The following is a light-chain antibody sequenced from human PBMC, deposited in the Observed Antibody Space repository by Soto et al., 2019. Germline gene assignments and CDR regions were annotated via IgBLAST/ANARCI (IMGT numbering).Light chain of an antibody. V-gene: IGKV3-20*01. CDR1: QSVSSTF. CDR2: GTS. CDR3: QHYQDSPPTGT. J-gene: IGKJ1*01. Sequence: EIVLTQSPGTLSLSPGEGATLSCRASQSVSSTFLAWYQQKPGQAPRLLIYGTSSRATGTPDRCSGSGSGTYCTLTISRLEPEDFAVYYCQHYQDSPPTGTFGQGTKVEIK.